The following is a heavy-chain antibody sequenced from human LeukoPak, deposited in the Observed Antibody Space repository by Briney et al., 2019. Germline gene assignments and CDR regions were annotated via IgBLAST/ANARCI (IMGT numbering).Heavy chain of an antibody. J-gene: IGHJ5*02. Sequence: GSSVKVSCKASGGTFSSYAISWVRQAPGQGLEWMGRIIPIFGTANYAQKFQGRVTITTVESTSTAYMELSSLRSEDTAVYYCARVVAARPYNWFDPWGQGTLVTVSS. CDR3: ARVVAARPYNWFDP. CDR1: GGTFSSYA. D-gene: IGHD6-6*01. CDR2: IIPIFGTA. V-gene: IGHV1-69*05.